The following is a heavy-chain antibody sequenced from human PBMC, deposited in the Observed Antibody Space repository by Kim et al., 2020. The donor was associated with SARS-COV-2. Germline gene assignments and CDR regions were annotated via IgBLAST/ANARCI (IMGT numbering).Heavy chain of an antibody. CDR1: GGTFSSYA. D-gene: IGHD4-17*01. V-gene: IGHV1-69*13. CDR2: IIPIFGTA. Sequence: SVKVSCKASGGTFSSYAISWVRQAPGQGLEWMGGIIPIFGTANYAQKFQGRVTITADESTSTAYMELSSLRSEDTAVYYCARMGAGHHGDYDVDAFDIWGQGTMVTVSS. CDR3: ARMGAGHHGDYDVDAFDI. J-gene: IGHJ3*02.